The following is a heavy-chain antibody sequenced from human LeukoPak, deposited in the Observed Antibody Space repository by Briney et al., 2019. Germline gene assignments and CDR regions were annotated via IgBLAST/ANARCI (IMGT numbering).Heavy chain of an antibody. J-gene: IGHJ4*02. CDR2: IYFRDNT. CDR3: ARHPIKLRWSSGRYYFDY. Sequence: SETLSLTCTVSGGSVSGSSDYWGWIRQPPGKGLEWIGSIYFRDNTYYNPSLKSRVTISVDTSKKQFSLTLKSVTDADTAVYYCARHPIKLRWSSGRYYFDYWGQGTLITVSS. V-gene: IGHV4-39*01. CDR1: GGSVSGSSDY. D-gene: IGHD6-19*01.